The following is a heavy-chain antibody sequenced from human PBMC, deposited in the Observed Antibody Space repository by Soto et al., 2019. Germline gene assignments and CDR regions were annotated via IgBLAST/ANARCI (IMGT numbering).Heavy chain of an antibody. J-gene: IGHJ6*02. CDR1: GYTFTSYG. CDR3: ARDLRPNYGGNSWGMDV. V-gene: IGHV1-18*01. Sequence: QVQLVQSGAEVKKPGASVKVSCKASGYTFTSYGISWVRQALGQGLEWMGWISAYNGNTNYAQKLQGRVTMTTDTSTSTAYMELRSLRSDDTAVYYCARDLRPNYGGNSWGMDVWGQGTTVTVSS. D-gene: IGHD4-17*01. CDR2: ISAYNGNT.